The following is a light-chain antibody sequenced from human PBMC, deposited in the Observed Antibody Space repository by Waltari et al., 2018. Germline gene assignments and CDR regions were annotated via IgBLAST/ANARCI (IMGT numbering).Light chain of an antibody. CDR1: QRVSTY. CDR3: QQYYDYQRS. V-gene: IGKV1-8*01. J-gene: IGKJ1*01. Sequence: AIRMTQSPSSPSASTGDRVTITCRASQRVSTYLAWYQQKPGKAPKLLIYAASTLQRGVPLRFSGSGSGTDFTLSISCLQSEDFATYYCQQYYDYQRSFGQGTKVEIK. CDR2: AAS.